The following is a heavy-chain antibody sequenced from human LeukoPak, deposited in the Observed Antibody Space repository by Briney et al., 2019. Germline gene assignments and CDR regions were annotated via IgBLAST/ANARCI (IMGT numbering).Heavy chain of an antibody. CDR1: GGSISSDGYY. CDR3: ARVPSSTESFDY. J-gene: IGHJ4*02. Sequence: SETLSFTCTVSGGSISSDGYYWSWIRQLPGKGLEWIGFIYYSGNTYYNPSLKSRVTISVDTSKNQFSLKLSSVTAADTVIYYCARVPSSTESFDYWGQGTLVTVSS. D-gene: IGHD2-2*01. CDR2: IYYSGNT. V-gene: IGHV4-31*03.